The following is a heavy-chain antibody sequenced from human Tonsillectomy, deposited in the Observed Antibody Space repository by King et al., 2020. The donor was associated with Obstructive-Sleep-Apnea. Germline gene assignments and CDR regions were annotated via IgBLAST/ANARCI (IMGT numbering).Heavy chain of an antibody. CDR1: GFTFTNYW. Sequence: VQLVESGGGLVQPGGSLRLSCAASGFTFTNYWMYWVRQAPGKGLVWVSRINSDGSRPKYADSVKGRFTISRDNAKNTLYLQMNSLRAEDTAVYYCARLYCSGGSCYEGDAFDIWGQGTMVTVSS. V-gene: IGHV3-74*03. CDR3: ARLYCSGGSCYEGDAFDI. J-gene: IGHJ3*02. CDR2: INSDGSRP. D-gene: IGHD2-15*01.